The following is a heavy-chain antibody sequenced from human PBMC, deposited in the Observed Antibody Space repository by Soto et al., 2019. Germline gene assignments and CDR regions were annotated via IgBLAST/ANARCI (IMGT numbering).Heavy chain of an antibody. CDR2: ISSSGSTI. CDR1: GFTFSSYE. CDR3: ARDLPRTVVSPHYSDY. V-gene: IGHV3-48*03. D-gene: IGHD2-15*01. J-gene: IGHJ4*02. Sequence: EVQLVESGGGLVQPGGSLRLSCAASGFTFSSYEMNWVRQAPGKGLEWVSYISSSGSTIYYADSVKGRFTISRDNAKNSLYLQMNSLRAEDTAVYYCARDLPRTVVSPHYSDYWGQGTLVTVSS.